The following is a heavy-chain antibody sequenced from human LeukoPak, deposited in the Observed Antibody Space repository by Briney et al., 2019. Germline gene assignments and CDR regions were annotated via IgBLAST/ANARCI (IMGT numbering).Heavy chain of an antibody. V-gene: IGHV4-59*01. CDR1: GASISSSY. CDR3: VRGNYDNRGYSNAFDI. J-gene: IGHJ3*02. CDR2: INYNGNT. D-gene: IGHD3-22*01. Sequence: SGTLSLTCTVSGASISSSYWSWIRQAPGKRLEWIGYINYNGNTNSNPSLKSRVTISVATSKTQFSLKLSSVTAADTAVYYCVRGNYDNRGYSNAFDIWGQGAMVTVSS.